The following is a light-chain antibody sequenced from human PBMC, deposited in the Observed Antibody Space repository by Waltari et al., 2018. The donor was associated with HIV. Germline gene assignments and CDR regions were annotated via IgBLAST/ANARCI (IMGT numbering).Light chain of an antibody. CDR1: KWGDKY. CDR3: QAWDGSTAI. CDR2: QHN. Sequence: SYELTQPLSVSVSPGQTASITCSGDKWGDKYICWYQHMPGQSPEPVIYQHNKRPSGIPQRFSGSNSENTATLTISGTQAMDEADYYCQAWDGSTAIFGGRTKLAVL. J-gene: IGLJ2*01. V-gene: IGLV3-1*01.